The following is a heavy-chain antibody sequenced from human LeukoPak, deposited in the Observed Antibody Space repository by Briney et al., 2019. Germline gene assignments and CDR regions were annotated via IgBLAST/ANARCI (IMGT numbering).Heavy chain of an antibody. V-gene: IGHV3-21*01. CDR3: ARSHHGDYKPYYYGMDV. D-gene: IGHD4-17*01. Sequence: KPGGSLRLSCAASGFTFSSYSMNWVRQAPGKGLEWVSSISSSSSYIYYADSVKGRFTISRDNAKNSLYLQMNSLRAEDTAVYYCARSHHGDYKPYYYGMDVWGQGTTVTVSS. CDR1: GFTFSSYS. J-gene: IGHJ6*02. CDR2: ISSSSSYI.